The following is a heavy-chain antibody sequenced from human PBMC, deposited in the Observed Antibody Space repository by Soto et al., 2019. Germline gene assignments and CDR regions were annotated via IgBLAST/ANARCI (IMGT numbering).Heavy chain of an antibody. CDR3: AKVKRKYTSTPAVDFDS. CDR2: LTWDGGTT. V-gene: IGHV3-43*01. CDR1: GFTFDEYS. D-gene: IGHD2-2*01. Sequence: EVQLVESGGAVVQPGGSLRLSCVVSGFTFDEYSMCWVRQPPGKGLEWISLLTWDGGTTYYADSVKGRFTISRDSGKSSLFLQMDSLRTEDTALYYCAKVKRKYTSTPAVDFDSWGQGTLVTVSS. J-gene: IGHJ4*02.